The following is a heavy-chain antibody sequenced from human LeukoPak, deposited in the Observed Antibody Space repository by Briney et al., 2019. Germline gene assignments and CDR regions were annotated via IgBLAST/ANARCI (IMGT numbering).Heavy chain of an antibody. J-gene: IGHJ5*02. CDR1: GGSISSHY. V-gene: IGHV4-34*01. Sequence: SETLSLTCTVSGGSISSHYWSWIRQPPVKGLEWIGEIHPSGSTNYSPSLESRVTLSIDPSKNQFSLSLSSVTAADTAVYYCARGIDAYKSGATWGQGTLVAVSS. CDR3: ARGIDAYKSGAT. D-gene: IGHD5-24*01. CDR2: IHPSGST.